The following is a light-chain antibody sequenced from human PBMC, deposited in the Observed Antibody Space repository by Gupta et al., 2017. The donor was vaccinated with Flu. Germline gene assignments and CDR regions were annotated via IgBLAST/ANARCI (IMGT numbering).Light chain of an antibody. CDR1: QSVSSN. Sequence: EIVMTQSPATLSVSPGERATLPCRASQSVSSNLAWYQQKPGQAPRLLIYGASTRATGIPARFSGSGSGTEFTLTISSRQSEDFAVYYCQQYNNWPRATFGQGTKVEIK. CDR3: QQYNNWPRAT. J-gene: IGKJ1*01. CDR2: GAS. V-gene: IGKV3-15*01.